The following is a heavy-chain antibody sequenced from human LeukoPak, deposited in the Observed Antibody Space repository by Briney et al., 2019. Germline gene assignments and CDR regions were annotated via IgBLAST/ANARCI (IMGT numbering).Heavy chain of an antibody. V-gene: IGHV3-9*01. D-gene: IGHD3-22*01. CDR2: ITWNRDNI. CDR1: GFTFDDYA. Sequence: QPGRSLRLSCTVSGFTFDDYAMHWVRHTPGKGLEWVAGITWNRDNIGYGDSVKGRFTISGDNVKNVLYLQMNSLRPEDTALYYCAKDLSSAITSALVLDVWGQGTTV. CDR3: AKDLSSAITSALVLDV. J-gene: IGHJ6*02.